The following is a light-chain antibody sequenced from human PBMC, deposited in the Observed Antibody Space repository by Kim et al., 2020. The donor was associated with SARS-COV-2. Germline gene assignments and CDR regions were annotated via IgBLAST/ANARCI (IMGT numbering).Light chain of an antibody. Sequence: SVALGQTARITCGGSRIGAKSVHWYQQKPGQAPVLVIYRDRNRPSGIPERFSGSNSGNTATLTISRAQAGDEADYYCHVWDSNTAVFGGGTQLTVL. CDR2: RDR. CDR3: HVWDSNTAV. CDR1: RIGAKS. J-gene: IGLJ3*02. V-gene: IGLV3-9*01.